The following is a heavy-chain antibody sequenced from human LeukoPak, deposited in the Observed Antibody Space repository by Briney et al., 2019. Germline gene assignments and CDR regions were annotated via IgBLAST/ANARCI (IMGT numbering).Heavy chain of an antibody. D-gene: IGHD6-13*01. CDR2: INTNTGNP. Sequence: EASVKVSCKASGYTFTSYAMNWVRQAPGQGPEWMGWINTNTGNPTYAQGFTGRFVFSLDTSVSTAYLQISSLKAEDTAVYYCARAVPGIAAAGTGGVDYWGQGTLVTVSS. V-gene: IGHV7-4-1*02. CDR3: ARAVPGIAAAGTGGVDY. J-gene: IGHJ4*02. CDR1: GYTFTSYA.